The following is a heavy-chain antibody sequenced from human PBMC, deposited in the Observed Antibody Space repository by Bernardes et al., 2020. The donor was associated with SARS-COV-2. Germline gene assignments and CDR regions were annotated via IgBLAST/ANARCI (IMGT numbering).Heavy chain of an antibody. J-gene: IGHJ6*02. D-gene: IGHD5-12*01. CDR1: GYTFTNYD. CDR2: MNPNSDNT. Sequence: ASVKVSCKASGYTFTNYDINWVRQATGQGLEWMGWMNPNSDNTVYAWKFQGRVTLTRNTSISTAYMELTRLTSEDTDVYYCAKGPWQPYYYGMDVWGQGTTVTVSS. CDR3: AKGPWQPYYYGMDV. V-gene: IGHV1-8*02.